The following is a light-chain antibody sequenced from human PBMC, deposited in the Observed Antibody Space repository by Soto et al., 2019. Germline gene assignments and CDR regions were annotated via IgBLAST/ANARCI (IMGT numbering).Light chain of an antibody. CDR3: QQCYMGWT. Sequence: DIQMTQSPSTLSASLEDRVTITCRASQSIGRFFAWYQHQPGKAPKLLIYDASTLESGVPSRFSGTGSGTEFTFSITSLQPEDFGTYYCQQCYMGWTFGQGTKVDIK. J-gene: IGKJ1*01. CDR2: DAS. V-gene: IGKV1-5*01. CDR1: QSIGRF.